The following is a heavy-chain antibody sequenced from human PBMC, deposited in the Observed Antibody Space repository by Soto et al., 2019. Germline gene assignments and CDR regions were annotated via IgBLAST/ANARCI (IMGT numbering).Heavy chain of an antibody. CDR3: AREGGSYYDSSGYRYGFDY. J-gene: IGHJ4*02. Sequence: ASVKVSCKASGYTFTSYAMHWVRQAPGQRLEWMGWINAGNGNTKYSQKFQGRVTITRDTSASTAYMELSSLRSEDTAVYYCAREGGSYYDSSGYRYGFDYWGQGTLVTVSS. D-gene: IGHD3-22*01. CDR1: GYTFTSYA. CDR2: INAGNGNT. V-gene: IGHV1-3*01.